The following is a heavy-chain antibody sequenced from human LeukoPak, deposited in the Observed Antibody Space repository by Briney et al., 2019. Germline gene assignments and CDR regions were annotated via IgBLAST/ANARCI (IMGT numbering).Heavy chain of an antibody. CDR2: INSDGSST. CDR1: GFTFSSYE. V-gene: IGHV3-74*01. CDR3: ARGPNTDYGRRYYYYMDV. Sequence: PGGSLRLSCAASGFTFSSYEMHWVRQAPGKGLEWVSRINSDGSSTTYADSVKGRFTISRDNAKNTLYLQMNSLRAEDTAVYYCARGPNTDYGRRYYYYMDVWGKGTTVTVSS. D-gene: IGHD4-17*01. J-gene: IGHJ6*03.